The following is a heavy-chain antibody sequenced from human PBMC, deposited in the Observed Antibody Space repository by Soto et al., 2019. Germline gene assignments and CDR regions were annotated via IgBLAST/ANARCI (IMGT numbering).Heavy chain of an antibody. CDR2: IYYSGST. CDR1: GGSISSYY. Sequence: SETLSLTCTVSGGSISSYYWSWIRQPPGKGLEWIGYIYYSGSTNYNPSLKSRVTISVDTSKNQFSLKLSSVTAADTAVYYCARASGYYYDSSGLVPWGQGTLVTVSS. D-gene: IGHD3-22*01. CDR3: ARASGYYYDSSGLVP. V-gene: IGHV4-59*01. J-gene: IGHJ5*02.